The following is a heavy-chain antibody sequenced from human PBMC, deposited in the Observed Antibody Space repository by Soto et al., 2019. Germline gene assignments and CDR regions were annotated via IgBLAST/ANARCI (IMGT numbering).Heavy chain of an antibody. CDR3: AITPGWLAGMDV. Sequence: SXKVSFKATGDTXYDYESHLVRQAPGQGLEWMGWIHLQSRKTSFAQKFQGIITMTGDTYIDTAYMDLTSLTSEDKAVYYCAITPGWLAGMDVWGQGTTGTVS. CDR1: GDTXYDYE. V-gene: IGHV1-8*01. D-gene: IGHD6-19*01. CDR2: IHLQSRKT. J-gene: IGHJ6*02.